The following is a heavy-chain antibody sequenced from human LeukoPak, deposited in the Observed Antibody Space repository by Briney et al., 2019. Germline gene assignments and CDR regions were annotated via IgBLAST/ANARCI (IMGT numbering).Heavy chain of an antibody. CDR2: IYYSEST. CDR3: ARHSGPDYDFWSGYYCYYGMDV. J-gene: IGHJ6*02. V-gene: IGHV4-59*08. CDR1: GGSINSYY. Sequence: SEPLSLTCTVSGGSINSYYWSWIRQPPGKGLEWIEYIYYSESTNYNPYLKGRVTISVDTSKNQFSLMLSSVPDADTAVYYCARHSGPDYDFWSGYYCYYGMDVWGQGTTVTVSS. D-gene: IGHD3-3*01.